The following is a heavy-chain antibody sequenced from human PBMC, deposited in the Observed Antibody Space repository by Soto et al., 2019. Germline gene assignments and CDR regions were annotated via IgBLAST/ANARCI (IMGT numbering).Heavy chain of an antibody. CDR1: GDTVSSNSVA. CDR3: ARSEEDSDYYYYGMDV. D-gene: IGHD2-15*01. J-gene: IGHJ6*02. V-gene: IGHV6-1*01. CDR2: TYYRSRWYS. Sequence: SQTLSITCVCSGDTVSSNSVAWNWVRQSPSGGLEWLGRTYYRSRWYSDYTVSVRSRIDINADTSKNQVSLQLNSVTPEDTAVYYCARSEEDSDYYYYGMDVWGQGTTVTVSS.